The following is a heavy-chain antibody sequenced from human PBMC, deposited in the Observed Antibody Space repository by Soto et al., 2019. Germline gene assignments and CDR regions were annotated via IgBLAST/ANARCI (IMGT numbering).Heavy chain of an antibody. D-gene: IGHD1-1*01. CDR2: INAGNGNT. Sequence: ASVKVSCKACGYSFTSYAMHWVRQAPGQRLEWMGWINAGNGNTKYSQNFQGRVTITRDTTASMVYMELSSLRSEDTAVYYCARAHMVNWEAWEFYFDYWRQATLITLSS. CDR3: ARAHMVNWEAWEFYFDY. CDR1: GYSFTSYA. J-gene: IGHJ4*02. V-gene: IGHV1-3*01.